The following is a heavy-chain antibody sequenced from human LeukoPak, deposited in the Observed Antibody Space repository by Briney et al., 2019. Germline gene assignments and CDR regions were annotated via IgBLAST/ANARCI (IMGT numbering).Heavy chain of an antibody. J-gene: IGHJ4*02. CDR1: GGSISSGDYY. D-gene: IGHD4-17*01. Sequence: SETLSLTCTVSGGSISSGDYYWSWIRQPPGKGLEWIGYIYYSGSTYYNPSLKSRVTISVDTSKNQFSLKLSSVTAADTAVYYCATYSTVTGAYYFDYWGQGTLVTASS. CDR3: ATYSTVTGAYYFDY. V-gene: IGHV4-30-4*01. CDR2: IYYSGST.